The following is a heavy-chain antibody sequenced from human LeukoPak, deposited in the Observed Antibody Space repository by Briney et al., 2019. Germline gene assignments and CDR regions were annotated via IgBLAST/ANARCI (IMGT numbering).Heavy chain of an antibody. D-gene: IGHD6-13*01. Sequence: PSETLSLTCTVSGGSISSGGYYWSWIRQHPGKGLEWIGYIYYSGSTYYNPSLKSRVTISVDMSKNQFSLKLSSVTAADTAVYYCARDSYSSSWSRGEFDPWGQGTLVTVSS. J-gene: IGHJ5*02. V-gene: IGHV4-31*03. CDR3: ARDSYSSSWSRGEFDP. CDR1: GGSISSGGYY. CDR2: IYYSGST.